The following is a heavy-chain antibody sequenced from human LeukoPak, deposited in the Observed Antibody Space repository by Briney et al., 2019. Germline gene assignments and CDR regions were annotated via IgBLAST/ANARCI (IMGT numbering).Heavy chain of an antibody. CDR2: ISGSGGST. D-gene: IGHD2-15*01. CDR1: GFPFSSYA. J-gene: IGHJ4*02. V-gene: IGHV3-23*01. Sequence: GSLLLSCAASGFPFSSYAMSWGRQAPGKGLGWVSAISGSGGSTYYADSVKGRFTISRDNSKNTLYLQMNSLRAEDTAVYYCAKAGRSPGDYFDYWGQGTLVTVSS. CDR3: AKAGRSPGDYFDY.